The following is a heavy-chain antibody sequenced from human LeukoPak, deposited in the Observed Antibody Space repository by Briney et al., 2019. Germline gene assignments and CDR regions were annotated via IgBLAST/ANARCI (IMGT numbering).Heavy chain of an antibody. J-gene: IGHJ4*02. V-gene: IGHV4-38-2*02. Sequence: KASETLSLTCVVSGYAISSGYHLGWIRQPPGEGLEWIGVVYRSGTTYYNPSLKSRVTISVDTSKNQISLTVRSVTAADTAVYYCARENWVFDYWGQGILVTVSS. D-gene: IGHD7-27*01. CDR3: ARENWVFDY. CDR2: VYRSGTT. CDR1: GYAISSGYH.